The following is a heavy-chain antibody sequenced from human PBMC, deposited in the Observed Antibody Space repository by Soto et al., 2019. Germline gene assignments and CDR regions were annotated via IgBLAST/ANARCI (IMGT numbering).Heavy chain of an antibody. J-gene: IGHJ6*02. CDR2: INPNSGGT. D-gene: IGHD6-19*01. CDR1: GYTFTGYY. CDR3: ARDSAQWLTQYYYYGMDV. Sequence: GASVKVSCKASGYTFTGYYMHWVRQAPGQGLEWMGWINPNSGGTNYAQKFQGRVTMTRDTSISTAYMELSRLRSDDTAVYYYARDSAQWLTQYYYYGMDVWGQGTTVTVSS. V-gene: IGHV1-2*02.